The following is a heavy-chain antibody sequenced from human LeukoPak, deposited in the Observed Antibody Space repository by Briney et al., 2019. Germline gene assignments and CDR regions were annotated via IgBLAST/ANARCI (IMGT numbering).Heavy chain of an antibody. D-gene: IGHD1-1*01. CDR1: GFTFSSFD. V-gene: IGHV3-13*01. Sequence: GGSLRLSCAASGFTFSSFDMHWVRQPTGQGLEWVSTIGTASDTYYAGCVEGRFTLYRDNAKNSLYLKMNSLTAGDTAVYYCARGPPRGKYYYLDVWGKGTTVALSS. CDR2: IGTASDT. J-gene: IGHJ6*03. CDR3: ARGPPRGKYYYLDV.